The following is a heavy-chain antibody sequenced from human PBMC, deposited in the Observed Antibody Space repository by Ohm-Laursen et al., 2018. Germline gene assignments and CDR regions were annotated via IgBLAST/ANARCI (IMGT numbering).Heavy chain of an antibody. V-gene: IGHV3-23*01. CDR2: ISYSGHST. CDR3: AKDRGSTPFYYGLDV. Sequence: SLRLSCAASGFTFSSFALSWVRQAPGKGLEWVSAISYSGHSTYYADSVQGRFTISRDNSKKTLYLQMNSLRAEDTAIYYCAKDRGSTPFYYGLDVWGQGTTVTVSS. J-gene: IGHJ6*02. CDR1: GFTFSSFA. D-gene: IGHD2-2*01.